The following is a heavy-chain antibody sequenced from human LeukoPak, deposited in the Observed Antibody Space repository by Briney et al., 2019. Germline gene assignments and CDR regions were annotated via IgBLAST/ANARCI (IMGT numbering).Heavy chain of an antibody. CDR2: IYHSGST. J-gene: IGHJ4*02. Sequence: SETLSLTCAVSGGSISSSNWWSWVRQPPGKGLEWIGEIYHSGSTNYNPSLKSRVTISVDKSKNQFSLKLSSVTAADTAVYYCARGGNTAMVEYYFDYWGQGTLVTVSS. V-gene: IGHV4-4*02. D-gene: IGHD5-18*01. CDR1: GGSISSSNW. CDR3: ARGGNTAMVEYYFDY.